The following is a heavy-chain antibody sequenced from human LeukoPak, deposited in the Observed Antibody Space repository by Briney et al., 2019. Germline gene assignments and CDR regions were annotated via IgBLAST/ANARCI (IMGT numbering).Heavy chain of an antibody. V-gene: IGHV3-30*01. J-gene: IGHJ4*02. CDR2: ISYDGSNK. CDR1: GFTFSSYA. D-gene: IGHD2-2*01. CDR3: AREAIYCSSTSCLDFDY. Sequence: GGSLRLSCAASGFTFSSYAMHWVRQAPGKGLEWVAVISYDGSNKYYADSVKGRFTISRDNSKSTLYLQMNSLRAEDTAVYYCAREAIYCSSTSCLDFDYWGQGTLVTVSS.